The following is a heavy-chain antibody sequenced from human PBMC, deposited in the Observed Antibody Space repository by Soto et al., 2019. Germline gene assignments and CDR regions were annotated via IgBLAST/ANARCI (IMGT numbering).Heavy chain of an antibody. D-gene: IGHD2-8*02. CDR1: GYTFTSYD. CDR3: ARGGSYWARRHSFDS. CDR2: VTPRNGDT. Sequence: QVQLVQSGAEMKKPGASVKVSCKASGYTFTSYDINWVRQAAGQGPEWMGSVTPRNGDTAFAQKYQGRVTVTSNTSMSTVYMEWSNLRSDDTAVYYCARGGSYWARRHSFDSWGQGTLVTVSS. V-gene: IGHV1-8*02. J-gene: IGHJ4*02.